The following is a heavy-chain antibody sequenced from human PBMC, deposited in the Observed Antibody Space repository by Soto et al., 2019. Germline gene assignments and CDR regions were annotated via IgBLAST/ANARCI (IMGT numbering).Heavy chain of an antibody. CDR1: GVTFSSYA. Sequence: QVQLVQSGAEVKKPGSSVKVSCKASGVTFSSYAISWVRQDPGQGLEWMGGIIPIFGTANYAQKFQGRVTITADKSTSTAIMELSSLRSEDTAVYYCARADYYDPPGLFDYWGQGTLVTVSS. D-gene: IGHD3-22*01. CDR2: IIPIFGTA. J-gene: IGHJ4*02. CDR3: ARADYYDPPGLFDY. V-gene: IGHV1-69*06.